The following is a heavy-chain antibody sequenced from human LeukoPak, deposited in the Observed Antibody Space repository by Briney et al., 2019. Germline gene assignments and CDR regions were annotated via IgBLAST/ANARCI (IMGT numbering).Heavy chain of an antibody. J-gene: IGHJ4*02. CDR1: GFTFSGSA. Sequence: SGGSLRLSCAASGFTFSGSAMHWVRQASGKGLEWVGRIRSKANSYATAYAASVKGRFTISRDDSKSIAYLQMNSLKTEDTAVYYCTRYSSSWYDRDYWGQGTLVTVSS. D-gene: IGHD6-13*01. V-gene: IGHV3-73*01. CDR3: TRYSSSWYDRDY. CDR2: IRSKANSYAT.